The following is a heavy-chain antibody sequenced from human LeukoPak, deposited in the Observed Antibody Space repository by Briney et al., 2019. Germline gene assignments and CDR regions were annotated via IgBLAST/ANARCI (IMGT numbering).Heavy chain of an antibody. Sequence: SETLSLTCTVXGGSIXGYYWSWXXXPXGKGLEWIGYIYYSGSTDYNPPLKSRLTISVDTSKNQFSLKLNSVTAAXXAVXYCARRLFDYWGQGTLVTVSS. CDR2: IYYSGST. CDR3: ARRLFDY. V-gene: IGHV4-59*08. J-gene: IGHJ4*02. CDR1: GGSIXGYY.